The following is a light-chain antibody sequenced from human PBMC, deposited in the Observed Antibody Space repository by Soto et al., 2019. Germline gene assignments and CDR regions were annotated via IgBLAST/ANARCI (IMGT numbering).Light chain of an antibody. CDR2: GAS. V-gene: IGKV3-20*01. Sequence: ELVLTQSPGTLSLSPGQRATLSCRASQSVSSRYLAWYQQKPGQAPRLIIYGASSRPTGIPDRFSGSGSGKGFTVSSIRIECEDFVVYYCQQYGRLPGELGQGTKVDIK. CDR3: QQYGRLPGE. J-gene: IGKJ1*01. CDR1: QSVSSRY.